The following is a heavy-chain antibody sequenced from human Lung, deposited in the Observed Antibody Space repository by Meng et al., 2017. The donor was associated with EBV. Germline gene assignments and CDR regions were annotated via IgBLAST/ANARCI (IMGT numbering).Heavy chain of an antibody. CDR3: AATVNDGYFDY. V-gene: IGHV4-31*03. Sequence: QWQVQESGPGLVKPSQTLSLTCTVSGGSISSGGYYWSWIRQHPGKGLEWIGYIYYSGSTYYNPSLKSRVTISVDTSKNQFSLKLSSVTAADTAVYYCAATVNDGYFDYWGQGTLVTVSS. J-gene: IGHJ4*02. CDR1: GGSISSGGYY. CDR2: IYYSGST. D-gene: IGHD4-11*01.